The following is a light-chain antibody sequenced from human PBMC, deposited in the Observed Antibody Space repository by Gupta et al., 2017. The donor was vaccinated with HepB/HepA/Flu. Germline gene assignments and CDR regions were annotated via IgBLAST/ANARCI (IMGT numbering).Light chain of an antibody. J-gene: IGLJ2*01. CDR2: ENN. V-gene: IGLV1-51*02. Sequence: QSVLTQPPSVSAAPGQNVTNSCSGSSSNIGNNDVSWYQQLSGTAPKLLIFENNKRPSGIPARFSGSKSATSATLGITRLQTGAEADYYCGTWDTSLTIVVLGGGTKLTVL. CDR1: SSNIGNND. CDR3: GTWDTSLTIVV.